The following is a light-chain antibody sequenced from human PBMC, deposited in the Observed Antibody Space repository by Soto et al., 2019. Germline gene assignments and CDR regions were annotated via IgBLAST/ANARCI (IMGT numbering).Light chain of an antibody. CDR2: GAS. CDR3: QQYGSSPKIT. CDR1: QSVSSSY. Sequence: IVLTQSACTLSLSPGERATLSCRASQSVSSSYLAWYQQKPGQAPRLLIYGASSRATGIPDRFSGSGSGTDFTLTISRLEPEDFAVYYCQQYGSSPKITFGQGTRLEI. V-gene: IGKV3-20*01. J-gene: IGKJ5*01.